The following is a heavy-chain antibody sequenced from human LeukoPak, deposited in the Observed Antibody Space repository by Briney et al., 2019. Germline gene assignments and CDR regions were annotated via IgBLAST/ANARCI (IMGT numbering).Heavy chain of an antibody. D-gene: IGHD4-17*01. Sequence: GASVKVSCKASGYTFTSYGISWVRQAPGQGLEWMGWISAYNGNTNYAQKFQGRVTITADESTSTAYMELSSLRSEDTAVYYCARTTTPGDFDYWGQGTLVTVSS. CDR3: ARTTTPGDFDY. V-gene: IGHV1-18*01. J-gene: IGHJ4*02. CDR2: ISAYNGNT. CDR1: GYTFTSYG.